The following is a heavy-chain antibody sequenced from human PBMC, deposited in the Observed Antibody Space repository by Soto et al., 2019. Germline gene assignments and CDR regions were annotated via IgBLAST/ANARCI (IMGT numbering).Heavy chain of an antibody. CDR3: ARGGYFDSSNYLAY. D-gene: IGHD3-22*01. CDR2: ITHSGST. J-gene: IGHJ4*02. CDR1: GGSFSGYY. V-gene: IGHV4-34*01. Sequence: SETLSLTCAVYGGSFSGYYWSWIRQPPGKGLEWIGEITHSGSTNYNPALKSRVTMSIDTSKNQFSLNLRSVTAADTAVYYCARGGYFDSSNYLAYWGLGTLVTVSS.